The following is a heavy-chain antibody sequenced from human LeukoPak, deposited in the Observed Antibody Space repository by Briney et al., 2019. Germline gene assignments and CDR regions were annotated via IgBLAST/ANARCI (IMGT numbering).Heavy chain of an antibody. J-gene: IGHJ6*02. D-gene: IGHD2-2*01. CDR2: IYYSGST. CDR3: AMAGYCSSTSCYLFPHYYYYYGMDV. CDR1: GGSISSYY. V-gene: IGHV4-59*01. Sequence: PSETLSLTCTVSGGSISSYYWSWIRQPPGKGLEWIGNIYYSGSTNYNPSLKSRVTISVDTSKNKFPLKLSSVTAADTAVYYCAMAGYCSSTSCYLFPHYYYYYGMDVWGQGTTVTVSS.